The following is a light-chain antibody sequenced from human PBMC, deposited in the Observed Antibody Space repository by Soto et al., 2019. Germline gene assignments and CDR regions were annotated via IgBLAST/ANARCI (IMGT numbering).Light chain of an antibody. CDR2: DAS. CDR3: QQYNTYWT. CDR1: QNVNNW. J-gene: IGKJ1*01. Sequence: DIQMTQFPSALSASVGYRVSTNSGASQNVNNWLAWYQHKPGKAPQLLIYDASVLETGVPSRFSGSGSGTEFTLAISGLKSDDFATYSCQQYNTYWTFGPGTKVDIK. V-gene: IGKV1-5*01.